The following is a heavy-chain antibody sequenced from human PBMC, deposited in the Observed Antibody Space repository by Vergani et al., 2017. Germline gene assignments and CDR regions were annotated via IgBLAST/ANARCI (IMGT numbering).Heavy chain of an antibody. CDR2: MNPKSGNT. D-gene: IGHD3/OR15-3a*01. V-gene: IGHV1-8*01. CDR3: ARVVLDSKYRHNWFGP. Sequence: QEQLVQSGAEVRKPGASVKVSCKASGYNFTSFDINWVRLATGQGLEWMGWMNPKSGNTAYAAKFQGRITMTRDSSTDTAYMEMKSLRSEDTAIYFCARVVLDSKYRHNWFGPWGQGTVVTVSS. CDR1: GYNFTSFD. J-gene: IGHJ5*02.